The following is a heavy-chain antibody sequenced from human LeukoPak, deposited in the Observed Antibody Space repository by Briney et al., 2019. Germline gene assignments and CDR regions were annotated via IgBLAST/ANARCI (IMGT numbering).Heavy chain of an antibody. CDR1: GGTFTSYA. CDR3: AKEGGVTDSFYY. Sequence: GASVKLSCKASGGTFTSYAISWVRHAPGQGLEWMGRIIPILGIANYAQKFQGRVTITADKSTSTAYMELSSLRSEDTAVYYCAKEGGVTDSFYYWGQGTLVTVSS. CDR2: IIPILGIA. V-gene: IGHV1-69*04. D-gene: IGHD2-21*02. J-gene: IGHJ4*02.